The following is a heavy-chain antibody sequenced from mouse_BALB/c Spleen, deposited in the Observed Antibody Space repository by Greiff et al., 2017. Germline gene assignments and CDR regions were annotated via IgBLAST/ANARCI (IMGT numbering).Heavy chain of an antibody. CDR3: AVYRYDGYAMDY. CDR1: GFSLTSYG. J-gene: IGHJ4*01. CDR2: IWAGGST. D-gene: IGHD2-14*01. V-gene: IGHV2-9*02. Sequence: VMLVESGPGLVAPSQSLSITCTVSGFSLTSYGVHWVRQPPGMGLEWLGVIWAGGSTNYNSALMSRLSISKDNSKSQVFLKMNSLQTDDTAMYYCAVYRYDGYAMDYWGQGTSVTVSS.